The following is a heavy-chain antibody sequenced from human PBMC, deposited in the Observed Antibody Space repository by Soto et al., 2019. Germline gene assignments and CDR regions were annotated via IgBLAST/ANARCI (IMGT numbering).Heavy chain of an antibody. CDR2: ISYDGSNK. CDR3: AILKVVVAATG. D-gene: IGHD2-15*01. CDR1: GFTFSSYG. Sequence: GGSLRLSCAASGFTFSSYGMHWVRQAPGKGLEWVAVISYDGSNKYYADSVKGRFTISRDNSKNTLYLQMNSLRAEDTAVYYCAILKVVVAATGWGQGTLVTVSS. J-gene: IGHJ4*02. V-gene: IGHV3-30*03.